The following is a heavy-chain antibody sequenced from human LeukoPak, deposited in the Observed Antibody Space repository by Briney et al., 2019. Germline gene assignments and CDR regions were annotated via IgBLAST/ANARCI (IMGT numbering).Heavy chain of an antibody. J-gene: IGHJ4*02. V-gene: IGHV3-7*01. Sequence: GGSLRLSCAASGFTFSSYWMSWVRQAPGKGLEWAANIKQDGSEKYYVDSVKGRFTISRDNAKNSLYLQMNSLRAEDTAVYYCARAQDIAALDYWGQGTLVTVSS. D-gene: IGHD6-6*01. CDR3: ARAQDIAALDY. CDR1: GFTFSSYW. CDR2: IKQDGSEK.